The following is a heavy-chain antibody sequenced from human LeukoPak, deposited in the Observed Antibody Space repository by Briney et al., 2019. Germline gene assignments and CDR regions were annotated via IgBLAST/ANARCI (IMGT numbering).Heavy chain of an antibody. Sequence: SETLSLTCTVSGYSISSGYYWGWIRQPPGKGLEWIGSIYHSGSTYYNPSLKSRVTISVDTSKNQFSLKLSSVTAADTAVYYCARDDLRRDYVWGSPGWFDYWGQGTLVTVSS. CDR3: ARDDLRRDYVWGSPGWFDY. CDR1: GYSISSGYY. J-gene: IGHJ4*02. CDR2: IYHSGST. V-gene: IGHV4-38-2*02. D-gene: IGHD3-16*01.